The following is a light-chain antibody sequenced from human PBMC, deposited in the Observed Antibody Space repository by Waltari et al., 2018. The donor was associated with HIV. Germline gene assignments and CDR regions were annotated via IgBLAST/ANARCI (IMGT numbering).Light chain of an antibody. V-gene: IGLV1-51*01. CDR1: SPNIGTNS. CDR3: ATWDSSLSSWV. J-gene: IGLJ3*02. Sequence: QSVLTQPPSVSAAPGQKVTISCSGSSPNIGTNSVSWYQHLPRTAPKLFISGNNNRPSGIPDRFSGSKSGTSATLGITGLQTGDEGDYYCATWDSSLSSWVFGGGTKLTVL. CDR2: GNN.